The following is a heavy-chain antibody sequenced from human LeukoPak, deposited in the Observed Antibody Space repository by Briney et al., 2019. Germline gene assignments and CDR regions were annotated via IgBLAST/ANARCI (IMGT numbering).Heavy chain of an antibody. CDR3: TTGPLRSGELVVDS. J-gene: IGHJ4*02. Sequence: SGGSLRLSCAASGFSFSNAWMSWVRQAPGKGLEWVGRIKSKTDGGTTDYAAPVKGRFTFSRDDSKNTLYLQMNSLKTEDTAVYYCTTGPLRSGELVVDSWGQGTLVTVSS. D-gene: IGHD3-16*01. V-gene: IGHV3-15*01. CDR1: GFSFSNAW. CDR2: IKSKTDGGTT.